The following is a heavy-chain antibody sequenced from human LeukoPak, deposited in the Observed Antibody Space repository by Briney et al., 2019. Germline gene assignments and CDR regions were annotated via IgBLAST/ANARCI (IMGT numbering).Heavy chain of an antibody. V-gene: IGHV4-4*07. J-gene: IGHJ4*02. CDR2: IYTNEST. CDR3: ARDFSYNSGWPYYFDY. CDR1: GGSISSYY. Sequence: LETLSLTCTVSGGSISSYYWSWIRQPAGKGLEWIGRIYTNESTNYSPSLKSRVTMSVDTSKNQFSLKLSSVTAADTAVYYCARDFSYNSGWPYYFDYWGQGTLVTVSS. D-gene: IGHD6-19*01.